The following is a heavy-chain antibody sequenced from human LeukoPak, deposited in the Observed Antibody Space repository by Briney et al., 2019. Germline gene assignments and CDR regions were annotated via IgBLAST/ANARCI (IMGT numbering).Heavy chain of an antibody. J-gene: IGHJ5*02. CDR2: INSDARST. CDR3: ARGADTGYSSDS. CDR1: GFTFSNYW. D-gene: IGHD6-19*01. V-gene: IGHV3-74*01. Sequence: GGSLRLSCAAFGFTFSNYWMHWVRQAPGKGLVWVSRINSDARSTSCADSVKGRFTISRDNAKNTLYLQMNSLRAEDTAVYYCARGADTGYSSDSWGQGTLVTVSS.